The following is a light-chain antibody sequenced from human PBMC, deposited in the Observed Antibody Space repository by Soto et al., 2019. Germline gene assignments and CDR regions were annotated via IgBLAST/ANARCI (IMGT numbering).Light chain of an antibody. V-gene: IGKV1-39*01. J-gene: IGKJ1*01. Sequence: DIQMTKSPSSLSASVGDRVTITCRASQSISSYLNWYQQKPGKAPKLLIYAAFSLQRGVPSRFSGSGSGTDFTLTISSLQTEDFATYYCQQSYSTPWTFGQGTKVEIK. CDR2: AAF. CDR3: QQSYSTPWT. CDR1: QSISSY.